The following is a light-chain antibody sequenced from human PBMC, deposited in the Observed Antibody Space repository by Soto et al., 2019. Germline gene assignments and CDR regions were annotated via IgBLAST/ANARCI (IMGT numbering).Light chain of an antibody. CDR3: IQTLQSLT. V-gene: IGKV2-28*01. J-gene: IGKJ4*01. CDR1: QSLLHSNGYNY. CDR2: LGS. Sequence: DIVMTQSPLSLPVTPGEPASMSCRSSQSLLHSNGYNYLDWYLQKPGQSPQLLIYLGSNRASGGPDSFSGSETSTDFSLQINEVETEDVRVYYCIQTLQSLTVGGETRVEI.